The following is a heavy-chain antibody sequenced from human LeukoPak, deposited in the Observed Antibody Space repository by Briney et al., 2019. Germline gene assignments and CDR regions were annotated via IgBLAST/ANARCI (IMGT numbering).Heavy chain of an antibody. CDR1: GDSVSSNSAA. V-gene: IGHV6-1*01. J-gene: IGHJ4*02. D-gene: IGHD5-24*01. CDR2: TYYRSKWYN. CDR3: ARDQVEDGYNWNPFDY. Sequence: SQTLSLTCAISGDSVSSNSAAWNWIRQSPSRGLEWLGRTYYRSKWYNDYAVSVKSRITINPDTSKNQFSLQLNSVTPEDTAVYYCARDQVEDGYNWNPFDYWGQGTLVTVSS.